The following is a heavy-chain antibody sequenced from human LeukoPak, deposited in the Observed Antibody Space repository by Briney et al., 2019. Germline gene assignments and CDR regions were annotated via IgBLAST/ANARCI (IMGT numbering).Heavy chain of an antibody. CDR1: GFNFNTYT. V-gene: IGHV3-30-3*01. D-gene: IGHD6-19*01. CDR2: VSPDGISK. Sequence: GGSLRLSCAASGFNFNTYTMNWVRQAPGEGLEWVAAVSPDGISKYFVDSVKGRFSISIDISKDALYLEINSLRLEDTAVYYCARGTYSSGRCDVFDIWGQGTMVTVSS. J-gene: IGHJ3*02. CDR3: ARGTYSSGRCDVFDI.